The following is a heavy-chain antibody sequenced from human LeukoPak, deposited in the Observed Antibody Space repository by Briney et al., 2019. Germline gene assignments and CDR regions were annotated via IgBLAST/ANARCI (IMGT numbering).Heavy chain of an antibody. V-gene: IGHV1-3*01. D-gene: IGHD6-19*01. Sequence: ASVKVSCKASGGTFSNYAINWVRQAPGQRLEWMGWINAANGNTQYSQKFQGRVTITRDTSASTAYMELSSLRSEDTAVYYCARGAPIRVAVAATFDPWGQGTLVTVPS. CDR2: INAANGNT. CDR3: ARGAPIRVAVAATFDP. CDR1: GGTFSNYA. J-gene: IGHJ5*02.